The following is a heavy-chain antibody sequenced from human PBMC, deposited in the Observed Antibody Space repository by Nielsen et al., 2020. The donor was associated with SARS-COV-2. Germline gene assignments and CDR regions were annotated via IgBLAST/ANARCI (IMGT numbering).Heavy chain of an antibody. D-gene: IGHD3-3*01. J-gene: IGHJ4*02. Sequence: GESLKISCAASGFTFSSYGMHWVRQAPGKGLEWVAVISYDGSNKYYADSVKGRFTISRDNSKNTLYLQMNSLRAEDTAVYYCAKCVLRGDPAPWGYFDYWGQGTLVTVSS. CDR1: GFTFSSYG. V-gene: IGHV3-30*18. CDR3: AKCVLRGDPAPWGYFDY. CDR2: ISYDGSNK.